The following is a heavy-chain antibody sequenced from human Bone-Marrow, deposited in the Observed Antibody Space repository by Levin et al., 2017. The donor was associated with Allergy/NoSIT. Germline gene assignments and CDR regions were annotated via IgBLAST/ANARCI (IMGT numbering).Heavy chain of an antibody. V-gene: IGHV1-2*02. CDR2: VDPTSGGT. CDR3: AKWAGGFGETPVFDS. J-gene: IGHJ4*02. Sequence: PGGSLRLSCKASGYTFTGYYMHWVRQAPGQGLEWMGWVDPTSGGTNYAQKFQGRVTMTTDTSMSTVYMELSRLTSDDTAVYFCAKWAGGFGETPVFDSWGQGTLVTVSS. D-gene: IGHD3-10*01. CDR1: GYTFTGYY.